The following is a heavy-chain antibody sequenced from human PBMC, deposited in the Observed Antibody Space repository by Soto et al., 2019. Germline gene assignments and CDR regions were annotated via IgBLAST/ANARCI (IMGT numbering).Heavy chain of an antibody. CDR3: ARDKERYYGSGSYY. Sequence: GGSLRLSCAASGFTFSSYSMNWVRQARGKGLEWVSYISSSSSTIYYADSVKGRFTISRDNAKNSLYLQMNSLRAEDTAVYYCARDKERYYGSGSYYWGQGTLVTVSS. V-gene: IGHV3-48*01. J-gene: IGHJ4*02. D-gene: IGHD3-10*01. CDR1: GFTFSSYS. CDR2: ISSSSSTI.